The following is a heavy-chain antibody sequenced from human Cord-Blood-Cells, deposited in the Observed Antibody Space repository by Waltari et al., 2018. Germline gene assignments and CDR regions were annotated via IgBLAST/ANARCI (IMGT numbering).Heavy chain of an antibody. CDR3: ARGGRGLLWFGESFDY. CDR1: GFTFSSYA. V-gene: IGHV3-30*04. CDR2: KSYDGSNK. J-gene: IGHJ4*02. D-gene: IGHD3-10*01. Sequence: QVQLVESGGGVVQPGRSLRLSCAASGFTFSSYAMHWVRQAPGKGLEWVAVKSYDGSNKYYADSVKGRFTISRDNSKNTLYLQMNSLRAEDTAVYYCARGGRGLLWFGESFDYWGQGTLVTVSS.